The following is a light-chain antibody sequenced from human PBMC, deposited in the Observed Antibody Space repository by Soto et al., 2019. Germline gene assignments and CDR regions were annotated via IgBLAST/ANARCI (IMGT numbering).Light chain of an antibody. J-gene: IGKJ5*01. CDR1: QSVSSN. V-gene: IGKV3-15*01. Sequence: EIVMTQSPATLSLSPGERATLSCRASQSVSSNLAWYQQKPGQAPRLLIYGASTRATGIPARFSGSGSGTEFTLTISSLQSEDFEIYYCQQYNNWPITFGQGTLLEIK. CDR2: GAS. CDR3: QQYNNWPIT.